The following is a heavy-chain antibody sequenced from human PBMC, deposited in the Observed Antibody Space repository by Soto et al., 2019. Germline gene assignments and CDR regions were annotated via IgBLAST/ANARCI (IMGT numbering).Heavy chain of an antibody. D-gene: IGHD6-6*01. CDR3: ARASPFTTSSPYYYYYGMDV. CDR2: ISYDGNNK. Sequence: GSLRLSCATSGVIFSDYAMHWVRQAPGKGLEWVAFISYDGNNKFYADSVKGRVTISRDNSRNTLYLQMNSLRAEDTAVYYCARASPFTTSSPYYYYYGMDVWGQGTTVTVSS. CDR1: GVIFSDYA. J-gene: IGHJ6*02. V-gene: IGHV3-30-3*01.